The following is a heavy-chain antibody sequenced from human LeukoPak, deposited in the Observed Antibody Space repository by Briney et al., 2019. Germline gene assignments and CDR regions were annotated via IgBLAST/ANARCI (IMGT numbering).Heavy chain of an antibody. Sequence: SETLSLTCTVSGGSISSSSYYWGWIRQPPGKGLEWIGSIYYSGSTNYNPSLKSRVTISVDTSKNQFSLRLSSVTAADTAVYYCARGLSGYSYGYYFDYWGQGTLFTVSS. CDR1: GGSISSSSYY. D-gene: IGHD5-18*01. CDR3: ARGLSGYSYGYYFDY. V-gene: IGHV4-39*07. CDR2: IYYSGST. J-gene: IGHJ4*02.